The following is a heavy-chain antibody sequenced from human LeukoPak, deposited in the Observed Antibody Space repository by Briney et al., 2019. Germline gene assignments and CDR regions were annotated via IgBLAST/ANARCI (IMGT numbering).Heavy chain of an antibody. CDR1: GGSISSYY. Sequence: SETLSLTCTVSGGSISSYYWSWIRQPPGKGLEWLGYIYYSGSTNYDPSLKSRVTISVDTSKNQFSLKLSSVTAADTAVYYCARYLIAAAGTEDAFDIWGQGTMVTVSS. CDR2: IYYSGST. V-gene: IGHV4-59*01. CDR3: ARYLIAAAGTEDAFDI. D-gene: IGHD6-13*01. J-gene: IGHJ3*02.